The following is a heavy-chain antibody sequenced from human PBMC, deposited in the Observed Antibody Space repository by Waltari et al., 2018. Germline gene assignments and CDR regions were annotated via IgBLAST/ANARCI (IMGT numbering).Heavy chain of an antibody. Sequence: EVHLVESGGGLVQPGGSLRLSCAASGFTFSTYWMTWVRQAPGKGLEWLANIKDDGSEKNYVDSVKGRCTISRDNAKNSLYLQMNSLRAEDTAVYYCARDPHYSNFDYWGQGTLVTVSS. J-gene: IGHJ4*02. CDR2: IKDDGSEK. CDR3: ARDPHYSNFDY. CDR1: GFTFSTYW. D-gene: IGHD4-4*01. V-gene: IGHV3-7*01.